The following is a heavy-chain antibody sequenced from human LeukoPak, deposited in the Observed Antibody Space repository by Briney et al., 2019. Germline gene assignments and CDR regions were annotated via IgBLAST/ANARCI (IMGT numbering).Heavy chain of an antibody. V-gene: IGHV4-59*08. J-gene: IGHJ4*02. CDR3: ARQPGGLYYFDY. CDR2: VSYSGST. Sequence: KPSETLSLTCTVSGDSISSYYWSWIRQPPGKGLEWIGCVSYSGSTNYNPSRKSRVTISVDTSTNQFSLKLSSVTAADTAVYYCARQPGGLYYFDYWGQGTLVTVSS. CDR1: GDSISSYY. D-gene: IGHD2/OR15-2a*01.